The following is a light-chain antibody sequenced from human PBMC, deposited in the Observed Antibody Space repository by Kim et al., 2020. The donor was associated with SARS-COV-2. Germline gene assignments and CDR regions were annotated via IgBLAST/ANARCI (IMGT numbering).Light chain of an antibody. CDR2: RAS. Sequence: DIQMTQSPSTLSASVGDRVTITCRASQSIGSWLAWYQHKAGQAPKLLIYRASSLQSGVPSRFSGSGSGTEFTLTISSLEPDDSATYYCQQYNNYGTFGQGTKVDIK. CDR1: QSIGSW. J-gene: IGKJ1*01. V-gene: IGKV1-5*03. CDR3: QQYNNYGT.